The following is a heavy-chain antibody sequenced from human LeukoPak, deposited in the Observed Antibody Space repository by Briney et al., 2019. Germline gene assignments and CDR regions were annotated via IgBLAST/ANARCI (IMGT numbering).Heavy chain of an antibody. CDR2: IIPIFGTA. Sequence: SVKVSCKASGGTLSSYAISWVRQAPGQGLEWMGRIIPIFGTANYAQKFQGRVTITTDTSTSTAYMELRSLRSDDTAVYYCARGLGEDTAMDYWGQGTLVTVSS. CDR1: GGTLSSYA. CDR3: ARGLGEDTAMDY. J-gene: IGHJ4*02. D-gene: IGHD5-18*01. V-gene: IGHV1-69*05.